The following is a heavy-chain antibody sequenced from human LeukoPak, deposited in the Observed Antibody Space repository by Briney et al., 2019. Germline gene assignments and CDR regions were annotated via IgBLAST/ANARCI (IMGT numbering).Heavy chain of an antibody. V-gene: IGHV3-23*01. D-gene: IGHD6-19*01. CDR2: ISGSGGST. Sequence: GGSLRLSCAASGFTFSSYAMSWVRQAPGKGLEWVSAISGSGGSTYYADSVKGRFTISRDNSKNTLYLQMNSLRAEDTAAYYCAKTRIAVAGPYYFDYWGQGTLVTVSS. CDR1: GFTFSSYA. CDR3: AKTRIAVAGPYYFDY. J-gene: IGHJ4*02.